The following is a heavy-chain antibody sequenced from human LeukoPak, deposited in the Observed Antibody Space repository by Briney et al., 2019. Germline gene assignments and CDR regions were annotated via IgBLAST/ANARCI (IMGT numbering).Heavy chain of an antibody. CDR2: IRYDESNK. CDR1: GFTFNNYG. Sequence: GGSLRLSCGASGFTFNNYGMHWVRQAPGKGPEWVAFIRYDESNKYYADSVKGRFTISRDNSKNTLHLQMNGLRVEDAAVYYCARAYCASTICYGGGKIDYWGQGTLVTVSS. V-gene: IGHV3-30*02. J-gene: IGHJ4*02. CDR3: ARAYCASTICYGGGKIDY. D-gene: IGHD2-2*01.